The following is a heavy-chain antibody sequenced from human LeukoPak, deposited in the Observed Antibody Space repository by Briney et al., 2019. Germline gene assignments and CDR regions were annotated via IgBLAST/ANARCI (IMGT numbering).Heavy chain of an antibody. V-gene: IGHV3-7*04. D-gene: IGHD3-10*01. J-gene: IGHJ4*02. Sequence: GGTLRLSCAVSGFPLSSYWMSWVRQAPGKGLEWVANIKQDGSEKYYVDSVKGRFTISRDNAKNSLYLQMNSLRAEDTAVYYCARDQLWFGELLFDYWGQGTVVTVSS. CDR2: IKQDGSEK. CDR1: GFPLSSYW. CDR3: ARDQLWFGELLFDY.